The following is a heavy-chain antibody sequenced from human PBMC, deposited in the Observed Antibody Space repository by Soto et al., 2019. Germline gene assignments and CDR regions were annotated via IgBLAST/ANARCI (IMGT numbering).Heavy chain of an antibody. J-gene: IGHJ5*02. D-gene: IGHD4-17*01. CDR1: GFTFRDYY. CDR3: AREGGDLNWFAP. V-gene: IGHV3-48*01. CDR2: ISSSSSTI. Sequence: GGSLRLSCAASGFTFRDYYMNWVRQAPGKGMEWVSAISSSSSTIYYADSVKGRFTISRDNAKNSLYLQMNSLRAEDTAVYYWAREGGDLNWFAPWGQGTLVTVSS.